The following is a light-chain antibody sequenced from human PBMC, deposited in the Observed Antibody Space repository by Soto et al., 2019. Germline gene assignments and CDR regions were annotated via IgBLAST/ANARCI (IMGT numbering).Light chain of an antibody. J-gene: IGLJ1*01. Sequence: QSVLTQPPSVSGAPGQRVTISCSGSSSDIGAGFDVHWYQHLPGTAPKLLIYGNTNRPSGVPGRFSGSKSGTSASLVISGLQAEDEADYYCQSYETSLTGFYVFGPGTKLTVL. V-gene: IGLV1-40*01. CDR2: GNT. CDR1: SSDIGAGFD. CDR3: QSYETSLTGFYV.